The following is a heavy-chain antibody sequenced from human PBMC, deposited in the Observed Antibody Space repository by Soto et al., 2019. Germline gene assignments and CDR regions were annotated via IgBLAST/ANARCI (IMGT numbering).Heavy chain of an antibody. V-gene: IGHV4-4*07. CDR1: GGSMRTYY. CDR2: IYPSGTT. D-gene: IGHD1-26*01. Sequence: SETLSLTCTVSGGSMRTYYWGWIRQPAGKPLEWIGRIYPSGTTNYNPSLKSRVTLSLDTSKNQFSLNLSSVTAADTAVYYCAREGASGFGMDVWGQGTTVTVSS. CDR3: AREGASGFGMDV. J-gene: IGHJ6*02.